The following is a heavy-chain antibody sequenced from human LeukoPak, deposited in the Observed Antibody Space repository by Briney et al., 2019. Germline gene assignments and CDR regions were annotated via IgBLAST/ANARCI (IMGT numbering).Heavy chain of an antibody. CDR1: GFTFSNSW. D-gene: IGHD3-10*01. Sequence: GGSLRLSCEPSGFTFSNSWMSWVRQAPGKGLEWVANINQHGNETYYVDSVKGRFTISRDNAKNSLHLQMDRLRAEDAALYYCARDYGDFWGQGTLVTVSS. V-gene: IGHV3-7*01. J-gene: IGHJ4*02. CDR2: INQHGNET. CDR3: ARDYGDF.